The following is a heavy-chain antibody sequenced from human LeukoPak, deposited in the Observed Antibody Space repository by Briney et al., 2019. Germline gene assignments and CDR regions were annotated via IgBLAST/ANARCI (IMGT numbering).Heavy chain of an antibody. V-gene: IGHV3-21*01. CDR1: GFTFSSYS. CDR3: AREASPGDGYNFYYFDY. CDR2: ISSSSSYI. J-gene: IGHJ4*02. D-gene: IGHD5-24*01. Sequence: PGGSLRLSCAASGFTFSSYSMNWVRQAPGKGLEWVSSISSSSSYIYYADSVKGRFTISRDNAKNSLYLQMNSLRAEDTAVYYCAREASPGDGYNFYYFDYWGQGTLVTVSS.